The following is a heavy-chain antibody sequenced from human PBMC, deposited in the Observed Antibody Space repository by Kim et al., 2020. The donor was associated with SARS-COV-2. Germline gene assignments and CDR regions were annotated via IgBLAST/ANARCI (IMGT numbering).Heavy chain of an antibody. Sequence: KYYVDSVKGRFTIARDNAKNSLYLQMNSLRAEDTAVYYCARDRPRGHFDYWGQGTLVTVSS. V-gene: IGHV3-7*01. CDR3: ARDRPRGHFDY. CDR2: K. J-gene: IGHJ4*02.